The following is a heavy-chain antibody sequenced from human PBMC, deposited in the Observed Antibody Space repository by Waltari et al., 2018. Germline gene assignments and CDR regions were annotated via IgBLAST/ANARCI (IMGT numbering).Heavy chain of an antibody. CDR1: GGSISSYY. J-gene: IGHJ5*02. CDR2: ISYSGST. V-gene: IGHV4-59*01. D-gene: IGHD2-2*01. Sequence: QVQLQESGPGLVKPSETLSLTCTVSGGSISSYYWSWIRQPPGKGLEWIGYISYSGSTNYNPSLKSRVTISVDTAKNQFSLKLISVTAADTAVYYCARSISSPNWFDPWGQGTLVTVSS. CDR3: ARSISSPNWFDP.